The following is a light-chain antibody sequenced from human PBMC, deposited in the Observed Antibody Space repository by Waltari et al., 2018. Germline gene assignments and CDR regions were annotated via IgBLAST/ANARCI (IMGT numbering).Light chain of an antibody. CDR3: QQSRRWPQRT. V-gene: IGKV3D-15*01. CDR2: FAN. J-gene: IGKJ2*01. Sequence: EIVMTQSPVTVSVSPGEAIPLPCTASENVGTAVAWYRHKPGQPPRLLIYFANSRATGVPARISGSGSGTDFTLSISSLESEDFAFYYCQQSRRWPQRTFGQGTKLEI. CDR1: ENVGTA.